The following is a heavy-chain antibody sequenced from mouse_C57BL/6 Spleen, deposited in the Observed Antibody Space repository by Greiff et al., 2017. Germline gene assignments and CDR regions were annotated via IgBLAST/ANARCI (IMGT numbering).Heavy chain of an antibody. Sequence: EVQLQQSGAELVRPGSSVKMSCKTSGYTFTSYGINWVKQRPGQGLEWIGYIYIGNGYTEYNEKFKGKATLTSDTSSSTAYMQLSSLTSEDSAIFFCASSGGTYSGIYGFDYWGQGTTLTVSS. D-gene: IGHD2-1*01. V-gene: IGHV1-58*01. CDR2: IYIGNGYT. J-gene: IGHJ2*01. CDR1: GYTFTSYG. CDR3: ASSGGTYSGIYGFDY.